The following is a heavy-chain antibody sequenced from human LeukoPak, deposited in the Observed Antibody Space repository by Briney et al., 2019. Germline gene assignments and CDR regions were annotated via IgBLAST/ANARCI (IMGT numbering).Heavy chain of an antibody. V-gene: IGHV1-2*02. CDR2: INPNSGGT. Sequence: ASVKVSCKASGYTFTVNCIHWVRQAPGQGLEWMGWINPNSGGTKYAQKFQGRVTMTRDTSTSTAYMELSSLRSDDTAVYYGARVAYCTKGVCINYASWGQGPLATVSS. CDR1: GYTFTVNC. D-gene: IGHD2-8*01. CDR3: ARVAYCTKGVCINYAS. J-gene: IGHJ5*02.